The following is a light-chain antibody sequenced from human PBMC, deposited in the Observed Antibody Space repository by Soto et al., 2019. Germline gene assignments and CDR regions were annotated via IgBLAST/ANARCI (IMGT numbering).Light chain of an antibody. CDR2: DTS. Sequence: EIVVTQSPATLSVSPGERVTLSCRASQSVSRFLAWYQQRPGQAPRLLIYDTSTRATGVPARFSGSGSGTEFSLTISSLQSDDFATYYCQQYNSYPWTFGQGTKVEIK. J-gene: IGKJ1*01. CDR3: QQYNSYPWT. CDR1: QSVSRF. V-gene: IGKV3-15*01.